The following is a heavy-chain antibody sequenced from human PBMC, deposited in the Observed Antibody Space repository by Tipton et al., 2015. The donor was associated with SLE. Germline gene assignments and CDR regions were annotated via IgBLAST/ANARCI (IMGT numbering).Heavy chain of an antibody. J-gene: IGHJ4*02. Sequence: GSLRLSCAASGFTVSSNYMSWVRQAPGKGLEWVSVIYSGGSTYYADSVKGRFTISRDNSKNTLYLQMNSLRAEDTAVYYCARSYDSSGYYPFDSWGQGTLVTVSS. D-gene: IGHD3-22*01. CDR3: ARSYDSSGYYPFDS. CDR1: GFTVSSNY. CDR2: IYSGGST. V-gene: IGHV3-66*02.